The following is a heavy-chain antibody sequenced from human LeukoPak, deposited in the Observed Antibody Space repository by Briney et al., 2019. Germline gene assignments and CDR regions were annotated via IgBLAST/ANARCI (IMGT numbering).Heavy chain of an antibody. CDR1: GYTFTDYY. Sequence: ASVKVSCKTSGYTFTDYYMHWVRQAPGQGLEWMGRIDPNSGGTNYAQKFQVRVTMTRDTSISTVYMGLTGLRSDDTAVYYCARVPGPYTTSRFHCWGQGTLVTVSS. V-gene: IGHV1-2*02. D-gene: IGHD2-2*02. CDR2: IDPNSGGT. CDR3: ARVPGPYTTSRFHC. J-gene: IGHJ4*02.